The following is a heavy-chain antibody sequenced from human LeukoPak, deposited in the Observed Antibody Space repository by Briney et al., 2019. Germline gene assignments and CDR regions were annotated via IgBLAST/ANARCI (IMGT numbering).Heavy chain of an antibody. CDR2: IIPIFGTA. D-gene: IGHD5-18*01. CDR1: GGTFSSYA. Sequence: GASVKVSCKASGGTFSSYAISWVRQAPGQGLEWMGGIIPIFGTANYAQKFQGRVTITADKSTSTAYMELSSLRSEDTAVYYCASDNSERGYSYGSYGSIYYYYYYMDVWGKGTTVTVSS. J-gene: IGHJ6*03. CDR3: ASDNSERGYSYGSYGSIYYYYYYMDV. V-gene: IGHV1-69*06.